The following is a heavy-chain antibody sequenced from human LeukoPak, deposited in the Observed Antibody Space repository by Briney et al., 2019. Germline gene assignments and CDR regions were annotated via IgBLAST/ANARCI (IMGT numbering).Heavy chain of an antibody. CDR1: GGSISSSSYY. J-gene: IGHJ6*02. Sequence: SETLSLTCTVSGGSISSSSYYWGWIRQPPGNGLEWIGSIYYSGSTYYNPSLRSRVTISVDTSKNQFSLKLSSVTATDTAVYYCASGYVLLWFGELSHYDGMDVWGQGTTVTVSS. CDR3: ASGYVLLWFGELSHYDGMDV. V-gene: IGHV4-39*01. CDR2: IYYSGST. D-gene: IGHD3-10*01.